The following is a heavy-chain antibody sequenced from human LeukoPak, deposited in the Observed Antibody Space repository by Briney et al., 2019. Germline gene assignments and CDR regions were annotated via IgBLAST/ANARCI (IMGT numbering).Heavy chain of an antibody. J-gene: IGHJ4*02. V-gene: IGHV3-20*04. CDR3: ARGEDSPFGY. CDR1: GLTFDDYG. Sequence: GGPLRLSCAASGLTFDDYGMRWARQAPGRGLEWVSGINWKGGSTGYADSVEGRYTISRDNAKNALYLQMNSLRAEDTAFYYCARGEDSPFGYWGRGTLVTVSS. D-gene: IGHD3-22*01. CDR2: INWKGGST.